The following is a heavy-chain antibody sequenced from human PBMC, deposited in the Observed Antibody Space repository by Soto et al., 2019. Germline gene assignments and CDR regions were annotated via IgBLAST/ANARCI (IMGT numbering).Heavy chain of an antibody. J-gene: IGHJ4*02. CDR1: GFTFSSYA. CDR2: ISGSGGST. CDR3: AKDPPSYYDYVWGSYRYPFDY. V-gene: IGHV3-23*01. Sequence: GGSLRLSCAASGFTFSSYAMSWVRQAPGKGLEWVSAISGSGGSTYYADSVKGRFTISRDNSKNTLYLQMNSLRAEDTAVYYCAKDPPSYYDYVWGSYRYPFDYWGQGTLVTVSS. D-gene: IGHD3-16*02.